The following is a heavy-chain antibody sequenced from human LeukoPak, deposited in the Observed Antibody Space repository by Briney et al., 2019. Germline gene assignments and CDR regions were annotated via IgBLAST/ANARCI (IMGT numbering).Heavy chain of an antibody. Sequence: GGSLRLSCAASGFTFSNFNMNWVRHVPGKGLEWVSTISSGSTYKYYADSVKGRFTISRDNAKTSLYLQMSSLRVEDAAFYYCARDYTAVGFDYWGQGTLVTVSS. D-gene: IGHD6-19*01. CDR3: ARDYTAVGFDY. CDR1: GFTFSNFN. V-gene: IGHV3-21*01. J-gene: IGHJ4*02. CDR2: ISSGSTYK.